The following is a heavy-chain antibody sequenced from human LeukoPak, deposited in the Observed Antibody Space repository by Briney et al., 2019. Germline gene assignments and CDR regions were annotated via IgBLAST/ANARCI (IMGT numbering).Heavy chain of an antibody. CDR3: ARGGIAVAGYFDY. D-gene: IGHD6-19*01. Sequence: SETLSLTCTVSGGSVSSGSYYWSWIRQPPGMGLEWIGYIYYSGSTNYNPSLKSRVTISVDTSKNQFSLKLSSVTAADTAVYYCARGGIAVAGYFDYWGQGTLVTVSS. J-gene: IGHJ4*02. CDR1: GGSVSSGSYY. V-gene: IGHV4-61*01. CDR2: IYYSGST.